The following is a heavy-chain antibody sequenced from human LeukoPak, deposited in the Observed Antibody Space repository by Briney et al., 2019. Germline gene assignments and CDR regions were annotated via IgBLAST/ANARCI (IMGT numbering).Heavy chain of an antibody. Sequence: SETLSLTRTVSGGSISSYYWNWIRQPPGKGLEWIGHIYYSGSTNYNPSLKSRVTISVDMSKNQFSLKLSSVTAADTAVYYCARENYDSSGYNNWFDPWGQGTLVTVSS. J-gene: IGHJ5*02. CDR1: GGSISSYY. CDR3: ARENYDSSGYNNWFDP. CDR2: IYYSGST. V-gene: IGHV4-59*01. D-gene: IGHD3-22*01.